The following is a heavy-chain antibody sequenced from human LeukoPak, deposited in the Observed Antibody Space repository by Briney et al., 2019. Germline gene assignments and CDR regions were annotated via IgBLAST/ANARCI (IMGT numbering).Heavy chain of an antibody. CDR1: GFTFSSYS. V-gene: IGHV3-21*01. CDR2: ISSSSSYI. CDR3: SRDRWEPLRYWYFDL. D-gene: IGHD1-26*01. Sequence: GGSLRLSCAASGFTFSSYSMNWVRQAPGKGLECVSSISSSSSYIYYADSVKGRFTISRDNAKNSLYLQMNSLRAEDTAVYYFSRDRWEPLRYWYFDLWGRGTLVTVSS. J-gene: IGHJ2*01.